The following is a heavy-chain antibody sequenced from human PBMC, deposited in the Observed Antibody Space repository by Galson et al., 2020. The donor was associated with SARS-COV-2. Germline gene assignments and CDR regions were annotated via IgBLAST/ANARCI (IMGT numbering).Heavy chain of an antibody. Sequence: GGSLRLSCAASGFTFSNYYMSWIRQAPGKGLEWVSSISSSSSYTNYADSVKGRFTISRDNAKNSLYLQMNSLRAEDTAVYYCARDCSGGSCYDGWGQGTLVTVSS. V-gene: IGHV3-11*06. CDR3: ARDCSGGSCYDG. J-gene: IGHJ4*02. CDR1: GFTFSNYY. D-gene: IGHD2-15*01. CDR2: ISSSSSYT.